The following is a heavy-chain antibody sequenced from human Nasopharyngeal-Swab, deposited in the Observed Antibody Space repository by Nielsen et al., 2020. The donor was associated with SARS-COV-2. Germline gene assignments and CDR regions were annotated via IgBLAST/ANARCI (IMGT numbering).Heavy chain of an antibody. CDR1: GFTFSGYY. Sequence: GGSLRPSCAASGFTFSGYYMSWIRQAPGKGLEWVSYISSSGSTIYYADSVKGRFTISRDNAKNSLYLQMNSLRAEDTAVYYCARSRSYYDSSGFPVGYWGQGTLVTVSS. V-gene: IGHV3-11*01. D-gene: IGHD3-22*01. CDR3: ARSRSYYDSSGFPVGY. J-gene: IGHJ4*02. CDR2: ISSSGSTI.